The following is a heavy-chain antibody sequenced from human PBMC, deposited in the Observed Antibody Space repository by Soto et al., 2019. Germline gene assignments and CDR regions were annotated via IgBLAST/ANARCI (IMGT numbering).Heavy chain of an antibody. J-gene: IGHJ4*02. V-gene: IGHV3-64*02. Sequence: EVQLVESGEGLVQPGGSLRLSCAASGFTFSSYAMHWVRQAPGKGLEYVSAISSSGDRTYYADSVKGRFTISRDNSKNTLYLQMGSLRAEDMAVYYCARGGDVVVPAAIMYFDYWGQGTRVTVPS. CDR2: ISSSGDRT. CDR1: GFTFSSYA. D-gene: IGHD2-2*01. CDR3: ARGGDVVVPAAIMYFDY.